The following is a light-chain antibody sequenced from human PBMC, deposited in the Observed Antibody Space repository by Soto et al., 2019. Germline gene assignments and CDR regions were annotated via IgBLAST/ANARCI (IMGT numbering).Light chain of an antibody. CDR1: SSDVGSYNL. J-gene: IGLJ1*01. CDR2: EVS. V-gene: IGLV2-23*02. Sequence: QSALTQPASVSGSPGQSITISCTGTSSDVGSYNLVSWYQQHPGNAPKLMIYEVSKRPSGVSNRFSGSKSGNTASLTISGLKAEDEADYYCCSYAGSSTYVFGTGTKVTVL. CDR3: CSYAGSSTYV.